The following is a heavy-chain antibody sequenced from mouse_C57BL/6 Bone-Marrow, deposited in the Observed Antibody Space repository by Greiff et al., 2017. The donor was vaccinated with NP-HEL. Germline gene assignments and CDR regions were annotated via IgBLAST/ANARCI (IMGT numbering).Heavy chain of an antibody. D-gene: IGHD1-1*01. CDR2: ISSGSSTI. V-gene: IGHV5-17*01. CDR3: ARPPYYGSP. Sequence: EVKVEESGGGLVKPGGSLKLSCAASGFTFSDYGMHWVRQAPEKGLEWVAYISSGSSTIYYADTVKGRFTISRDNAKNTLFLQMTSLRSEDTAMYYCARPPYYGSPWGQGTSVTVSS. J-gene: IGHJ4*01. CDR1: GFTFSDYG.